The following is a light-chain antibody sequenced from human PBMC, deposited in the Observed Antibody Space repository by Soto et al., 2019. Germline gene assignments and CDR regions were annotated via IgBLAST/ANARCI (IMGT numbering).Light chain of an antibody. V-gene: IGKV3-20*01. CDR1: QSISSNS. CDR3: QHYGTSPPYT. CDR2: SAF. Sequence: EIVLTQSPGTLSLSPGERASLSCRASQSISSNSLVWYQQKPGQAPRFVIYSAFSRATGIPDRFSGSGSGTDFTLTISRLEPEDFAVYYCQHYGTSPPYTFGQGNKLEIK. J-gene: IGKJ2*01.